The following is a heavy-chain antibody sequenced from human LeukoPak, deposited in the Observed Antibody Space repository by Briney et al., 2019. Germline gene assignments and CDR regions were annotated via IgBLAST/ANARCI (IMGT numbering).Heavy chain of an antibody. V-gene: IGHV5-51*01. J-gene: IGHJ3*02. D-gene: IGHD2-21*02. CDR2: IYPGDSDI. Sequence: GEPLQISCKGSGYSFTNYWIGWVSQMPGKGLEWMGIIYPGDSDIRYSPSFQGQVTISADKSISTSYLQWSSLKASDTAMYYCAGGVTAHDAFDTWGQGTMVTVSS. CDR1: GYSFTNYW. CDR3: AGGVTAHDAFDT.